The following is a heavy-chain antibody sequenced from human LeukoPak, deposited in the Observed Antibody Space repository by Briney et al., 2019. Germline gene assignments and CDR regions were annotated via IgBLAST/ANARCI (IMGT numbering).Heavy chain of an antibody. CDR1: GFTFNNYA. CDR2: ISGGGETT. J-gene: IGHJ4*02. CDR3: ARDYADYVGYFFFDY. Sequence: GGSLRLSCAASGFTFNNYAMIWVRQAPGKGLEWVSSISGGGETTYYADSAKGRFTISRDNSQNTLYLQMNSLRAEDTAVYYCARDYADYVGYFFFDYWGQGTLVTVSS. V-gene: IGHV3-23*01. D-gene: IGHD4-17*01.